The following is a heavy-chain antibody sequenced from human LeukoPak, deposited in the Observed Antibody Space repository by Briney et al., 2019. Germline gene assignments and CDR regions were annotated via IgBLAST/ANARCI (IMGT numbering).Heavy chain of an antibody. D-gene: IGHD4-23*01. J-gene: IGHJ4*02. V-gene: IGHV3-30-3*02. Sequence: SGGSLRLSCAASGFTFSGYAMHWVRQAPGKGLEWVAVISYDGSNKYYADSVKGRFTISRDNSKNTLYLQMNSLRAEDTAVYYCAKSPSPYYGGNSVVYWGQGTLVTVSS. CDR1: GFTFSGYA. CDR3: AKSPSPYYGGNSVVY. CDR2: ISYDGSNK.